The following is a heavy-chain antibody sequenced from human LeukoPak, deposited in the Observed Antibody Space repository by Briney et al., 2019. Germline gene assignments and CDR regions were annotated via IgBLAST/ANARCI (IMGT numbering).Heavy chain of an antibody. V-gene: IGHV4-59*08. D-gene: IGHD1-1*01. CDR2: IYYSGST. J-gene: IGHJ4*02. CDR1: GGSISSYY. CDR3: ARNAAHGY. Sequence: PSETLSLTCTVSGGSISSYYWSWIRQPPGKGLEWIGYIYYSGSTNYNPSLKSRVTISVDTSKNQFSLKLSSMTAADTAVYYCARNAAHGYWGQGTLVTVSS.